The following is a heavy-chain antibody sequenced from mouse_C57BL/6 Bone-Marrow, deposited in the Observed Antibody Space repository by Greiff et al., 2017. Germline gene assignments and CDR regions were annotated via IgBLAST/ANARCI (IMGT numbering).Heavy chain of an antibody. CDR3: TRSLIYYGTNY. Sequence: VQLKQSGAELVKPGASVKLSCTASGFHIKDYYIHWVKQRTEQGLEWIGRIDPEDGETKYAPKFQDKATITADTSSNTAYLPLSSLTSEDTAVYYCTRSLIYYGTNYWGEGTTLTVSS. D-gene: IGHD1-1*01. CDR1: GFHIKDYY. V-gene: IGHV14-2*01. J-gene: IGHJ2*01. CDR2: IDPEDGET.